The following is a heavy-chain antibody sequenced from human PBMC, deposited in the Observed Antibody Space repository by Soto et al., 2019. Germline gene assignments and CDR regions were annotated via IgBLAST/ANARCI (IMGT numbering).Heavy chain of an antibody. CDR3: ATEDWWRLEF. J-gene: IGHJ4*02. Sequence: PGGSLRRSGAASGFPFSSYYMNWVRQAPGKGLQWVAKSKPDGSDSYDVDSVKGRFIVSRDNAKNSLFLQMNSLRPEDTAVYYCATEDWWRLEFWGQGTPVTVSS. CDR1: GFPFSSYY. D-gene: IGHD2-8*02. CDR2: SKPDGSDS. V-gene: IGHV3-7*01.